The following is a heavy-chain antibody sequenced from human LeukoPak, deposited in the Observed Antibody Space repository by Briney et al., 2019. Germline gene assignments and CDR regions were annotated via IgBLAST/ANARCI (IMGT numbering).Heavy chain of an antibody. Sequence: SETLSLTCAVYGGSFSGYYWSWIRQPPGKGLEWIGEINHSGSTNYNPSLKSRVTISVDTSKNQFSLKPSSVTAADTAVYYCARAAGTVYYYYMDVWGKGTTVTVSS. CDR2: INHSGST. CDR1: GGSFSGYY. V-gene: IGHV4-34*01. CDR3: ARAAGTVYYYYMDV. J-gene: IGHJ6*03. D-gene: IGHD6-13*01.